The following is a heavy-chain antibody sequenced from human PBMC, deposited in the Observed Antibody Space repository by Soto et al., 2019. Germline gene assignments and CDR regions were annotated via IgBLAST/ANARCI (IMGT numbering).Heavy chain of an antibody. CDR3: ARVSNDFSYGWFDP. CDR2: ISFGGDT. D-gene: IGHD4-4*01. CDR1: GGSISTSGDY. V-gene: IGHV4-31*03. J-gene: IGHJ5*02. Sequence: QVQLQESGPGLVRPSQTLSLTCTVSGGSISTSGDYWSWIRQHPGKGLEWIGYISFGGDTDFNPSLKSRLSMSVDTSDNHFSLNLTSVTAADTAIYFCARVSNDFSYGWFDPWGQGTLVTVSS.